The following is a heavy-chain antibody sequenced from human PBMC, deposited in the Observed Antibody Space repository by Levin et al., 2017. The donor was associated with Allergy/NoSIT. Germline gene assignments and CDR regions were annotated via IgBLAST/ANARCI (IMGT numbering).Heavy chain of an antibody. CDR2: IWYDGSNK. J-gene: IGHJ4*02. CDR3: ASDATYRGSGSYEGPNDY. D-gene: IGHD3-10*01. CDR1: GFTFSSYG. V-gene: IGHV3-33*01. Sequence: PGGSLRLSCAASGFTFSSYGMHWVRQAPGKGLEWVAVIWYDGSNKYYADSVKGRFTISRDNSKNTLYLQMNSLRAEDTAVYYCASDATYRGSGSYEGPNDYWGQGTLVTVSS.